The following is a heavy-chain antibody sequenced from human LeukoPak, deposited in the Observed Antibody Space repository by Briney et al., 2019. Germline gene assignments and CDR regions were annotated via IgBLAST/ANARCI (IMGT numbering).Heavy chain of an antibody. V-gene: IGHV3-48*01. CDR3: ARDHNYAFDN. CDR2: LGIDSGNT. Sequence: GGALRLSCTASGFPLIEYSMKLVRQAPGKGLEWFSYLGIDSGNTKYADSVRGRFTISTDKTKNSLYLQMNSLRVEDTAVYYCARDHNYAFDNWGQGTLVSVAS. CDR1: GFPLIEYS. D-gene: IGHD1-1*01. J-gene: IGHJ4*02.